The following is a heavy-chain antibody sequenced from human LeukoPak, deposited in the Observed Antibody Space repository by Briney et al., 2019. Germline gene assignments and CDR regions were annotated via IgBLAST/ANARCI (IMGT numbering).Heavy chain of an antibody. V-gene: IGHV4-4*07. CDR3: AREREYYYGSGSYGFDI. J-gene: IGHJ3*02. D-gene: IGHD3-10*01. Sequence: SETLSLTCTVSGGSISTYYWSWIRQPAGKRLEWIGRIYMSGSTNYNPSLKSRVTVSVDTSKNRFSLKLSSVTAADTAVYYCAREREYYYGSGSYGFDIWGQGTMVTVSS. CDR2: IYMSGST. CDR1: GGSISTYY.